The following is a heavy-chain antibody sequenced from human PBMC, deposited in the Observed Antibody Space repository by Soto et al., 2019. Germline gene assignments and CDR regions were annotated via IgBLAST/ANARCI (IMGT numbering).Heavy chain of an antibody. D-gene: IGHD3-3*01. J-gene: IGHJ3*02. CDR3: ARVGSLKTYYDLRSGSLDAFDI. V-gene: IGHV3-7*01. CDR2: IKQDGSEK. CDR1: GFTFSSYW. Sequence: WGSLRLSCAASGFTFSSYWMSWVRQAPGKGLEWVANIKQDGSEKYYVDSVKGRFTISRDNAKNSLYLQMNSLRAEDTAVYYCARVGSLKTYYDLRSGSLDAFDIWGQGTMVTVSS.